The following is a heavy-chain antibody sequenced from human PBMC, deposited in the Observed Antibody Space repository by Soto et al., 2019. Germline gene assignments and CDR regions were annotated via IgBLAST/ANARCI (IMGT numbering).Heavy chain of an antibody. CDR3: VRWNGYGDH. CDR1: GFTLGKYG. V-gene: IGHV3-23*01. J-gene: IGHJ4*02. Sequence: VQLLESGGDLVQPGGSLRLSCVVSGFTLGKYGVTWVRQAPGKGLEWVSGFSGGSGTTHYRDSVKGRFTISRDDPKSTVYLQMYSLRVDHTAVYYCVRWNGYGDHWGQGTLVTVSS. D-gene: IGHD1-1*01. CDR2: FSGGSGTT.